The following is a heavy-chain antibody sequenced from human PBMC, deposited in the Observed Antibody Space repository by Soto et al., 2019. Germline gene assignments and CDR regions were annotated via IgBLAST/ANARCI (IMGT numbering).Heavy chain of an antibody. CDR1: GFTFSSYA. Sequence: EVQLLESGGGLVQPGGSLRLSCAASGFTFSSYAMSWVRQAPGKGLEWVSAISGTGDSTYYADSVKGRFTISRDNSKNTLYLQINSLRAEDTPVYYCAKDRDSSGYYYRIYWCQGTLVTVSS. J-gene: IGHJ4*02. CDR3: AKDRDSSGYYYRIY. V-gene: IGHV3-23*01. D-gene: IGHD3-22*01. CDR2: ISGTGDST.